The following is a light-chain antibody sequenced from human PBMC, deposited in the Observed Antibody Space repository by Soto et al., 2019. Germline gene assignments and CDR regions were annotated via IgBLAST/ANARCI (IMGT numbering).Light chain of an antibody. J-gene: IGKJ1*01. CDR2: GAS. V-gene: IGKV3-20*01. CDR3: QQYGSSGT. Sequence: IVLTQSPGTLSLSPGERATLSCRASQSVSSSYFAWYQHKPGQAPRLLIYGASSRATGIPARFSGSGSGTDFTLSISSVEPEDFAVYYCQQYGSSGTFGQGTKVDI. CDR1: QSVSSSY.